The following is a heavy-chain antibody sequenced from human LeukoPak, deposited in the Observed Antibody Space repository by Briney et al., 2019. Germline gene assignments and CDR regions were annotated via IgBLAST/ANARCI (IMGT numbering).Heavy chain of an antibody. Sequence: PGGSLRLSCADSGFTFSTYWMSWVRQAPGKGLEWVANTNPDGSDKYYADSLKGRFTISRDNAKNSLYLQMNSLTAEDTAMYYCARDRDGKDYWGQGTLVTVSS. J-gene: IGHJ4*02. V-gene: IGHV3-7*03. D-gene: IGHD1-1*01. CDR3: ARDRDGKDY. CDR2: TNPDGSDK. CDR1: GFTFSTYW.